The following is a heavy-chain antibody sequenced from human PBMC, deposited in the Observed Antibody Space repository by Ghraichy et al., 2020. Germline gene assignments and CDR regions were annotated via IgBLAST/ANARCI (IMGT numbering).Heavy chain of an antibody. Sequence: GESLNISCAASGFTFSSYAMHWVRQAPGKGLEWVAVISYDGSNKYYADSVKGRFTISRDNSKNTLYLQMNSLRAEDTAVYYCARDPPSYYYDSSGYFSGSPHFDYWGQGTLVTVSS. D-gene: IGHD3-22*01. CDR1: GFTFSSYA. CDR2: ISYDGSNK. CDR3: ARDPPSYYYDSSGYFSGSPHFDY. J-gene: IGHJ4*02. V-gene: IGHV3-30*04.